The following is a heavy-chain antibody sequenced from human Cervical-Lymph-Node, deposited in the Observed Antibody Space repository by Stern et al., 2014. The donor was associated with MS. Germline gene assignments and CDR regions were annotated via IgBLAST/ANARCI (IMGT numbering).Heavy chain of an antibody. CDR2: IYPRASAT. Sequence: QLVQSGAEVNQPGESLKISCKTAGYSFTNYWIGWVRPMPGKGWAGMRIIYPRASATRYSPSSEGEVIISADKSIGTAYLQWRSLKASDSGIYYCARGAPPENWGQGTLVTVSS. CDR1: GYSFTNYW. D-gene: IGHD1-26*01. CDR3: ARGAPPEN. V-gene: IGHV5-51*03. J-gene: IGHJ4*02.